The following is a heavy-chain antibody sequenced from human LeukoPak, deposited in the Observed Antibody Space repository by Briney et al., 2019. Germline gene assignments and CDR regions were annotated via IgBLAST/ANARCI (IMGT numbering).Heavy chain of an antibody. CDR2: ISDDGRSK. Sequence: GGSLRLSCAASGFSFISYGMHWVRQAPGKGLEWVGVISDDGRSKDYADSVKGRFTISRDNSKDTLYLRMNSLRAEDTAVYYCAKRPSDYGDYVSYFDCWGQGTLVTVSS. CDR1: GFSFISYG. D-gene: IGHD4-17*01. J-gene: IGHJ4*02. V-gene: IGHV3-30*18. CDR3: AKRPSDYGDYVSYFDC.